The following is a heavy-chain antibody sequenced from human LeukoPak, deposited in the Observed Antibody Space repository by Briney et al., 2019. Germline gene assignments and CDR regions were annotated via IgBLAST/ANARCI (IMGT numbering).Heavy chain of an antibody. CDR3: ARDRKTGSSYENLFEY. D-gene: IGHD1-26*01. J-gene: IGHJ4*02. CDR1: GCTFSSYW. V-gene: IGHV3-74*01. CDR2: INSDGSST. Sequence: GGSRRLSCAASGCTFSSYWMHWVRQAPGKGLVWVSRINSDGSSTSYADSVKGRFTISRDNAKNTLYLQMNSLRAEDTSVYYCARDRKTGSSYENLFEYWGQGSLVTVSS.